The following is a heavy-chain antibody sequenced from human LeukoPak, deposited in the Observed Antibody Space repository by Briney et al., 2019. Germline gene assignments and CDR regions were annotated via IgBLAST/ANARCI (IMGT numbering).Heavy chain of an antibody. CDR2: ISSSGSTI. Sequence: GGSLRLSCAASGFTFSSYEMNWVRQAPGKGLEWVSYISSSGSTIYYADSVKSRFTISRDNAKNSVYLQMNSLRAEDTAVYYCAELGITMIGGVWGKGTTVTISS. CDR3: AELGITMIGGV. V-gene: IGHV3-48*03. D-gene: IGHD3-10*02. CDR1: GFTFSSYE. J-gene: IGHJ6*04.